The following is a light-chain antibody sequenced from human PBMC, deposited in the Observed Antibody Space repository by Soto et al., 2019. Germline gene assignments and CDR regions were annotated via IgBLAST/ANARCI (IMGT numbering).Light chain of an antibody. Sequence: EIVLTQSPGTLSLSPGERATLSCRASQSVRSSFFAWYQQKPGQAPRLLIYDVSVMATGIPDRFSGSGSGTAFTLTINSLEPEDFAVYYCQQYETSVMYTFGQGTKRQIK. V-gene: IGKV3-20*01. J-gene: IGKJ2*01. CDR3: QQYETSVMYT. CDR1: QSVRSSF. CDR2: DVS.